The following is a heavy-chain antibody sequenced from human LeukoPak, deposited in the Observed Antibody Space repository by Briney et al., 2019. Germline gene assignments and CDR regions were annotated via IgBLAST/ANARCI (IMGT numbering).Heavy chain of an antibody. D-gene: IGHD1-26*01. J-gene: IGHJ4*02. CDR1: GFTFSSYA. Sequence: GGSLRLSCSPSGFTFSSYAMHWVREGPGRRLEYFSAISTEGGSTYYADSVKGRFIISRDNSKNTLYLQMSSLRAEDTAVYYCVKGLYRGSSSFDYWGQGTLVTVSS. CDR3: VKGLYRGSSSFDY. V-gene: IGHV3-64D*06. CDR2: ISTEGGST.